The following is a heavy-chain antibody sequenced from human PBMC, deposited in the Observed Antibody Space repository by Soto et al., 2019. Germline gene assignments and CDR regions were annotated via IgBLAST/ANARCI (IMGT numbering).Heavy chain of an antibody. V-gene: IGHV1-24*01. J-gene: IGHJ4*02. CDR3: AARGTRWLQSPFDY. CDR1: GYTLTDFS. CDR2: FDPEDGET. D-gene: IGHD1-1*01. Sequence: ASVKVSCKVSGYTLTDFSMHWVRQAPGKGLEWMGGFDPEDGETTYAQKFQGRVTMTEDTSSDTAYMELSSLRSDDTAVYYCAARGTRWLQSPFDYWSQGSLVTVSS.